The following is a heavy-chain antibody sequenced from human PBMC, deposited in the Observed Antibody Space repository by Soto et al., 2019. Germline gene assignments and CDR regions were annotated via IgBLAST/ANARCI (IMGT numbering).Heavy chain of an antibody. CDR1: GFPFYNYA. J-gene: IGHJ3*02. V-gene: IGHV3-23*01. Sequence: VGSLRLSCAASGFPFYNYAMNWVRQAPGKGLEWVSTILVGGSPHYEDSVKGRFTISRDTSKNTVYLQMNSLTAGDTAVYYCAKATATSGGAFEIYGQGAMVTVSS. CDR3: AKATATSGGAFEI. CDR2: ILVGGSP. D-gene: IGHD1-1*01.